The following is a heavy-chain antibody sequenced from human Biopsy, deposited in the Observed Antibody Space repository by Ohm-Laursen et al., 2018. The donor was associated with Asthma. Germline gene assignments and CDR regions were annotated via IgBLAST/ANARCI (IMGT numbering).Heavy chain of an antibody. CDR2: ISGSGDNT. CDR1: RFTFTKYA. Sequence: GSLRLSCAASRFTFTKYAMSWVRQAPGKGLEWVSAISGSGDNTYYADSVKGRLTISRDNSKNTLHLQMNSLRAEDTAVYYCAKDGRGGTPDNWFDPWGQGTLVTVSS. D-gene: IGHD1-7*01. V-gene: IGHV3-23*01. CDR3: AKDGRGGTPDNWFDP. J-gene: IGHJ5*02.